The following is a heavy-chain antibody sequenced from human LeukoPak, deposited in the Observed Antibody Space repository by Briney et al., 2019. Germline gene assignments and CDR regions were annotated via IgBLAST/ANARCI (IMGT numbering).Heavy chain of an antibody. J-gene: IGHJ6*03. CDR2: IYYSGST. Sequence: SETLSLTCTVSGGSISSSSYYWGWIRQPPGKGLEWIGYIYYSGSTNYNPSLKSRVTISVDTSKNQFSLKLSSVTAADTAVYYCARGQTYSSSWYVVGAPYYYYYMDVWGKGTTVTISS. D-gene: IGHD6-13*01. CDR1: GGSISSSSYY. V-gene: IGHV4-61*05. CDR3: ARGQTYSSSWYVVGAPYYYYYMDV.